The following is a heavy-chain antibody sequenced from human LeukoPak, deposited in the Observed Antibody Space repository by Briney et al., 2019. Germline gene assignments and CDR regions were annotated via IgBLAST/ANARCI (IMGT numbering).Heavy chain of an antibody. J-gene: IGHJ4*02. CDR3: ARALGYCSGGSCYSGIAVAGNFDY. Sequence: SETLSLTCTVSGGSISSGGYYWSWIRQHPGTGLEWIGYIYYSGSTYYNPSLKSRVTISVDTSKNQFSLKLSSVTAADTAVYYCARALGYCSGGSCYSGIAVAGNFDYWGQGTLVTVSS. CDR2: IYYSGST. V-gene: IGHV4-31*03. CDR1: GGSISSGGYY. D-gene: IGHD2-15*01.